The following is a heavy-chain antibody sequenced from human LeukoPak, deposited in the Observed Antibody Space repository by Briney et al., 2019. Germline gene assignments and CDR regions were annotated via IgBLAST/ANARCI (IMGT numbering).Heavy chain of an antibody. J-gene: IGHJ5*02. V-gene: IGHV3-11*01. D-gene: IGHD3-22*01. Sequence: GGSLRLSCAASGFTSSDYYMSWIRQAAGKGLEWVSYISSSGSTIYYADSVKGRFTISRDNAKNSLYLQMNSLRAEDTAVYYCARDQYYYDSSGYLNWFDPWGQGTLVTVSS. CDR2: ISSSGSTI. CDR3: ARDQYYYDSSGYLNWFDP. CDR1: GFTSSDYY.